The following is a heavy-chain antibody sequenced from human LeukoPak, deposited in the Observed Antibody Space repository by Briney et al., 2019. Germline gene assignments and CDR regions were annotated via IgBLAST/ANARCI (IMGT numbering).Heavy chain of an antibody. V-gene: IGHV3-9*01. J-gene: IGHJ1*01. CDR1: GFTFDDYA. D-gene: IGHD5-18*01. CDR2: ISWNSGSI. Sequence: GGSLRLSCAASGFTFDDYAMHWVRQAPGKGLEWVSGISWNSGSIGYADPVKGRFTISRDNAKNSLYLQMNSLRAEDTALYYRAKDTHARYSYGYFQHWGQGTLVTVSS. CDR3: AKDTHARYSYGYFQH.